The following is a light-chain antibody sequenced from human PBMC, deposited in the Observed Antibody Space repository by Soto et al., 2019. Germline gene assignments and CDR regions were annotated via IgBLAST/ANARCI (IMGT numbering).Light chain of an antibody. CDR3: SSYTSSSYL. CDR1: SSDVGGYNY. Sequence: QSALTQPASVSGSPGQSITISCTGTSSDVGGYNYVSWYQQHPGKAPKPMIYEVSNRTSGVSNRFSGSKSGNTASLTISGLQAEDEADYFCSSYTSSSYLFGPGTKVTVL. V-gene: IGLV2-14*01. J-gene: IGLJ1*01. CDR2: EVS.